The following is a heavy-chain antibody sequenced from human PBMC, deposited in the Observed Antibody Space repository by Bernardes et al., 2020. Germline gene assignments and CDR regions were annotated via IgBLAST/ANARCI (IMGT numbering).Heavy chain of an antibody. CDR1: GGSFSGYY. V-gene: IGHV4-34*01. CDR2: INHSGST. Sequence: SETLSLTCAVYGGSFSGYYWSWIRQPPGKGLEWIGEINHSGSTNYNPSLKSRVTISVDTSKNQFSLKLSSVTAADTAVYYCARGPSVVAADTEPYYYYGMDVWGQGTTVTVSS. J-gene: IGHJ6*02. CDR3: ARGPSVVAADTEPYYYYGMDV. D-gene: IGHD2-15*01.